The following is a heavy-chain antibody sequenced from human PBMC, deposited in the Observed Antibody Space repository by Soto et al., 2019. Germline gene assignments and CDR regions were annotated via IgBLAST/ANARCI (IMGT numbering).Heavy chain of an antibody. D-gene: IGHD2-15*01. CDR1: GYTFTRYT. J-gene: IGHJ5*02. V-gene: IGHV1-3*01. CDR3: ARGIATGQLDP. CDR2: SNPDNGNT. Sequence: QVQLVQSGAEVKKPGASVKISCKASGYTFTRYTMNWVRQAPGQRREWMGWSNPDNGNTKSSQKFQDRVIITRDTSASTAYMDLSSLRSEDTAVYYCARGIATGQLDPWGQGTLVTVSS.